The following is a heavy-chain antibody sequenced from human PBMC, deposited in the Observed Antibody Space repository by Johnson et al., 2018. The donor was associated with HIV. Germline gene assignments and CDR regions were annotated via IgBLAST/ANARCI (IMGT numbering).Heavy chain of an antibody. Sequence: QVQLVESGGGVVQPGRSLRLSCAASGFTFSSYAMHWVRQAPGKGLEWVAVISYDGSNKYYADSVKGRFTISRDNSKNTLYLQVNSLRPEDTAVYYCAREMATIRGYAFDIWGQGTMVTVSA. D-gene: IGHD5-24*01. CDR1: GFTFSSYA. CDR3: AREMATIRGYAFDI. CDR2: ISYDGSNK. V-gene: IGHV3-30-3*01. J-gene: IGHJ3*02.